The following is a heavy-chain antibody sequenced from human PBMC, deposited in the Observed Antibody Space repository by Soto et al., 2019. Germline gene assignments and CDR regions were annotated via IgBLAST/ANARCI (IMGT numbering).Heavy chain of an antibody. CDR2: ISESGAST. Sequence: GGSLRLSCAASGFTFSTYGMHWVRQGPGKGLEWVSAISESGASTYYADSVKGRFTISRDNSKNTLYLQMNSLRVEDTAVYYCAKPSTRYCGGDCSWDYWGQGTLVTVSS. V-gene: IGHV3-23*01. J-gene: IGHJ4*02. CDR3: AKPSTRYCGGDCSWDY. D-gene: IGHD2-21*02. CDR1: GFTFSTYG.